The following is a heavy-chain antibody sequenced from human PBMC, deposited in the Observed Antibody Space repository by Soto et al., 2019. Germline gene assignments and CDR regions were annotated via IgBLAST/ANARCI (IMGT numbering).Heavy chain of an antibody. CDR2: IIPIFGTA. CDR1: GGTFSSYA. D-gene: IGHD3-22*01. CDR3: ARDQSLTPNYYDSSGYYPSSYYYYGMDV. V-gene: IGHV1-69*13. J-gene: IGHJ6*02. Sequence: VASVKVSCKASGGTFSSYAISWVRQAPGQGLEWMGGIIPIFGTANYAQKFQGRVTITADESTSTAYMELSSLRSEDTVVYYCARDQSLTPNYYDSSGYYPSSYYYYGMDVWGQGTTVTVSS.